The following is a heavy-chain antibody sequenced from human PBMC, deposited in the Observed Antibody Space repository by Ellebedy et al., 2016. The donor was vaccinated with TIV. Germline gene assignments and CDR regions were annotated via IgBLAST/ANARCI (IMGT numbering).Heavy chain of an antibody. CDR3: ARDPVGVVPAFDV. J-gene: IGHJ3*01. V-gene: IGHV3-23*01. CDR1: GLTFSSHA. Sequence: PGGSLRLSCAASGLTFSSHAMSWVRQAPGKGLEWVSSITESGGNTYYADSVKGRFTISRDNSKDTLFLQMNSLRAEDTAIYFCARDPVGVVPAFDVWGQGKMVTVSS. D-gene: IGHD4-23*01. CDR2: ITESGGNT.